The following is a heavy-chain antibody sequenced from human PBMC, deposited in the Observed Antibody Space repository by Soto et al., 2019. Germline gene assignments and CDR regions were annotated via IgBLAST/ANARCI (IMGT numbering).Heavy chain of an antibody. Sequence: QVQLVQSGAEVKKPGASVKVSCKASGYTFTSYGISWVRQAPGQGLEWMGWISAYNGNTNYAQKLQRRVTMTTDTSTSRAYRGLRSLSSDDKAVYYCARCRFLEGGDAFDIWGQGTMVTVSS. J-gene: IGHJ3*02. CDR1: GYTFTSYG. CDR2: ISAYNGNT. CDR3: ARCRFLEGGDAFDI. D-gene: IGHD3-3*01. V-gene: IGHV1-18*01.